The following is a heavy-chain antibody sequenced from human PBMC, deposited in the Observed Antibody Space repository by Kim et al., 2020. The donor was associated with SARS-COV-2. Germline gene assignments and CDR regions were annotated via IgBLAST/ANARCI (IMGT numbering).Heavy chain of an antibody. J-gene: IGHJ6*01. CDR3: SLAGPLHLLFTCFFYY. Sequence: GGSLRLSCAASGFTFSSYGMHWVRQAPGKGLEWVAVISYDGSNKYYADSVKGRFTISRDNSKNTLYLQMYSLRAEDSAVYYCSLAGPLHLLFTCFFYY. CDR1: GFTFSSYG. V-gene: IGHV3-30*03. CDR2: ISYDGSNK. D-gene: IGHD6-13*01.